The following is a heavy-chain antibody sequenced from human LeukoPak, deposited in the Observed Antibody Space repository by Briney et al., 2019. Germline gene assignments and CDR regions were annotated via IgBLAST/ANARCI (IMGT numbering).Heavy chain of an antibody. CDR3: VRGGLRFLDN. J-gene: IGHJ4*02. D-gene: IGHD3-3*01. CDR2: IKQDGSEK. V-gene: IGHV3-7*01. CDR1: GFTFTSYW. Sequence: GGSLRLSCAASGFTFTSYWMTWVRQAPWMGLEWVASIKQDGSEKNYVDSVKGRFTISRDNAKNSLDLQMNSLRVEDTAVYYCVRGGLRFLDNWGQGTLVTVSS.